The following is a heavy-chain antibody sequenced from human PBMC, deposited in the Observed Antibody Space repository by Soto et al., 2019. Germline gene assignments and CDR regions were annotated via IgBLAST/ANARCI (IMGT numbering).Heavy chain of an antibody. V-gene: IGHV3-73*01. D-gene: IGHD4-17*01. CDR2: IRSRANSYAA. CDR3: GRHFGPDYGDYLGRSSYYYVDV. J-gene: IGHJ6*03. Sequence: GGSLRLSCAASGIAFSDSGIHWVRQASGKGLEWVGRIRSRANSYAAAYGASVKGRFTISRDDSKNTAYLQMGSLKSEDTAVYYCGRHFGPDYGDYLGRSSYYYVDVWGKGTTVTVSS. CDR1: GIAFSDSG.